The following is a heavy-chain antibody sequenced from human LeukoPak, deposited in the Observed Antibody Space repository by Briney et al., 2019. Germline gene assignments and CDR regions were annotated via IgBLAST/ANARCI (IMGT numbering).Heavy chain of an antibody. J-gene: IGHJ4*02. V-gene: IGHV1-24*01. CDR3: ATLYYYDSSGWRFSFDYFDY. CDR1: GYTLTELS. CDR2: FDPEDGET. D-gene: IGHD3-22*01. Sequence: ASVKVSCKASGYTLTELSMHWVRQAPGKGLEWMGGFDPEDGETIYAQKFQGRVTMTEDTSTDTAYMELSSLRSEDTAVDYCATLYYYDSSGWRFSFDYFDYWGQGTLVTVSS.